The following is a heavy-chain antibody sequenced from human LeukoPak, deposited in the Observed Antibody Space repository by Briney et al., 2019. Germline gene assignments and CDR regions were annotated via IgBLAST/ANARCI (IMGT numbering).Heavy chain of an antibody. V-gene: IGHV3-30-3*01. CDR1: GFVFSDYP. Sequence: GRSLRLSCSASGFVFSDYPLHWIRQSPGKGLEWVAVISYDGSNEYYADSVKGRFTISRDNSKNMLYLQMNSLRAEDTAVYYCARDKSESRGWDFDYWGQGSLVTVSS. D-gene: IGHD3-22*01. J-gene: IGHJ4*02. CDR3: ARDKSESRGWDFDY. CDR2: ISYDGSNE.